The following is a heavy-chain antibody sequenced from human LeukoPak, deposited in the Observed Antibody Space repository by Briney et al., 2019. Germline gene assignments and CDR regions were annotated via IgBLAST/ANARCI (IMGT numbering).Heavy chain of an antibody. CDR1: GGSISRNIYY. V-gene: IGHV4-39*01. J-gene: IGHJ2*01. D-gene: IGHD6-13*01. CDR2: IYYSGST. Sequence: PSETLSLTCTVSGGSISRNIYYWGWIRQPPGKGLERIGSIYYSGSTYYNPSLKSRVTISVDTSKNQFSLKLSSVTAADTAVYYCARARYSSRSWYFDLWGRGTLVTVSS. CDR3: ARARYSSRSWYFDL.